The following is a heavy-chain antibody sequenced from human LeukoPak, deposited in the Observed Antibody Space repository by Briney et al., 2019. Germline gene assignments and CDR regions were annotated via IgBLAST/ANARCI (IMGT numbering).Heavy chain of an antibody. CDR3: ARTQESYDFWSGYLDAFDI. CDR2: IYYSGST. V-gene: IGHV4-59*01. CDR1: GGSISSYY. J-gene: IGHJ3*02. D-gene: IGHD3-3*01. Sequence: PSETLSLTCTVSGGSISSYYWSWIRQPPGKGLEWIGYIYYSGSTNYNPSLKSRVTISVDTSKNQFSPKLSSVTAADTAVYYCARTQESYDFWSGYLDAFDIWGQGTMVTVSS.